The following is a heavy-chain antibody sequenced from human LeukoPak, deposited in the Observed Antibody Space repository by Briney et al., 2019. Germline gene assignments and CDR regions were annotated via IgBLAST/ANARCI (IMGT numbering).Heavy chain of an antibody. D-gene: IGHD4-17*01. J-gene: IGHJ3*02. CDR3: ARSSDYGDQNDAFDI. CDR2: INTNTGNP. CDR1: GYTFTSYA. V-gene: IGHV7-4-1*02. Sequence: GASVKVSCEASGYTFTSYAMNWVRQAPGQGLEWMGWINTNTGNPTYAQGFTGRFVFSLDTSVSTAYLQISSLKAEDTAVYYCARSSDYGDQNDAFDIWGQGTMVTVSS.